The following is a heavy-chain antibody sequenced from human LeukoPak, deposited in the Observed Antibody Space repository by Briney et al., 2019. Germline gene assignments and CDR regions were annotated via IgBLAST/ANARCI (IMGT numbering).Heavy chain of an antibody. Sequence: PGRSLRLSCAASGFTYDDYAMHWVRHAPGKGLEWVSGISWNSGNIGYADSVKGRFTISRDNDKNSLYLQMNSLRAEDTAFYYCAIMDIVVVVAALRGAFDIWGQGTMVTVSS. CDR1: GFTYDDYA. D-gene: IGHD2-15*01. J-gene: IGHJ3*02. CDR2: ISWNSGNI. CDR3: AIMDIVVVVAALRGAFDI. V-gene: IGHV3-9*01.